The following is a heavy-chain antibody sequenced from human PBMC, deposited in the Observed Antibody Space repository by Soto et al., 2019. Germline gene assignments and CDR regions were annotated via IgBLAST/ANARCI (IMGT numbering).Heavy chain of an antibody. J-gene: IGHJ2*01. Sequence: QVQLVESGGGVVQPGRSLRLSCAASGFTFSSYAMDWVRQAPGDGLEWVAVISYDGSNKYYADSVKGRFTISRDNSKNTLYLQMNSLRDEDTAVYYCARDPLWGTAMVLWYFDLWGRGTLVTVSS. CDR3: ARDPLWGTAMVLWYFDL. V-gene: IGHV3-30-3*01. CDR1: GFTFSSYA. D-gene: IGHD5-18*01. CDR2: ISYDGSNK.